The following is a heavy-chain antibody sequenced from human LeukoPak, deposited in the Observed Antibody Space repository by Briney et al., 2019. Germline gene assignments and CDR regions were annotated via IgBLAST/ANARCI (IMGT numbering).Heavy chain of an antibody. V-gene: IGHV3-23*01. Sequence: GGSLRLSCAASGFTFSNYAMSWVRQAPGKGLEWVSSITGGGTRAYYADSVKGRFTISRDNSGYTLHLQMNSLRAEDTAVYYCASRPSTVAATVLFDYWGQGTLVTVSS. D-gene: IGHD6-13*01. CDR1: GFTFSNYA. CDR2: ITGGGTRA. CDR3: ASRPSTVAATVLFDY. J-gene: IGHJ4*02.